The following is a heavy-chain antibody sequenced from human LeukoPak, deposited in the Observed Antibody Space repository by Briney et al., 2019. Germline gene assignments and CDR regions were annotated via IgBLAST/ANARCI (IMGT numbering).Heavy chain of an antibody. CDR2: ISRGGTNI. Sequence: GGSLRLSCEASGLIFSAHDLNWLRQAPGKGLEWVSHISRGGTNIQYTDSVKGRFTISRDDAKNSLNLQMSSLRVEDTAVYYCLTNEWVGESLYIYWGQGIQVTVSS. V-gene: IGHV3-48*03. CDR3: LTNEWVGESLYIY. CDR1: GLIFSAHD. J-gene: IGHJ4*02. D-gene: IGHD3-10*01.